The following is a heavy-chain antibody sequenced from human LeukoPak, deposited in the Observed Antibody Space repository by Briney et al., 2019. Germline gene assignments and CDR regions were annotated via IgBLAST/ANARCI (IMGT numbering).Heavy chain of an antibody. J-gene: IGHJ4*02. D-gene: IGHD1-26*01. V-gene: IGHV4-59*01. CDR2: IYYSGST. CDR3: ARMSPRATKASFDY. CDR1: GGSISSYY. Sequence: SETLSLTXTVSGGSISSYYWSWIRQSPGKGLEWLGYIYYSGSTNYNPSLKSRVTISVDTSKNQFSLKLSSVTAADTAVYYCARMSPRATKASFDYWGQGTLVTVSS.